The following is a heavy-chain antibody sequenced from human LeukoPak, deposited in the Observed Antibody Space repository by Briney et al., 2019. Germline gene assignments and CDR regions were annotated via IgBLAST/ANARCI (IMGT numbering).Heavy chain of an antibody. CDR1: GGSISSGGYS. V-gene: IGHV4-30-2*01. J-gene: IGHJ4*02. CDR2: IYHSGST. Sequence: SQTLSLTCAVSGGSISSGGYSWSWIRQPPGKGLEWIGYIYHSGSTYYYPSLKSRVTISVDRSKNQFSLKLSSVTAADTAVYYCARSGYDSIDYWGQGTLVTVSS. D-gene: IGHD5-12*01. CDR3: ARSGYDSIDY.